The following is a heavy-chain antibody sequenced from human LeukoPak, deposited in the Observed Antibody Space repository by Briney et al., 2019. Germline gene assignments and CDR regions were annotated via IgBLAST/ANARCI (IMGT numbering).Heavy chain of an antibody. Sequence: PSETLSLTCTVSGGSISSGDYYWSWIRQPPGKGLEWIGYIYYSGSTYYNPSLKSRVTISVDTSKNQFSLKLSSVTAADTAVYYFAQETAYDILTGYFIYYFDYWGQGTLVTVSS. CDR1: GGSISSGDYY. CDR3: AQETAYDILTGYFIYYFDY. V-gene: IGHV4-30-4*01. J-gene: IGHJ4*02. CDR2: IYYSGST. D-gene: IGHD3-9*01.